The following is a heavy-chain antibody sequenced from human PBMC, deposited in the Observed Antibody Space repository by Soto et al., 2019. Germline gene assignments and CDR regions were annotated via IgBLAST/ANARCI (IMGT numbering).Heavy chain of an antibody. D-gene: IGHD3-9*01. CDR2: ISGDGGST. CDR3: PKHFAFDSLLSGAFDI. V-gene: IGHV3-23*01. CDR1: GFTFSSYA. J-gene: IGHJ3*02. Sequence: GGSLRLSCAASGFTFSSYAMSWVRQAPGKGLEWVSAISGDGGSTYYADSVKGRFTISRDNSKNTLYLQMNSLRAEDTALYYGPKHFAFDSLLSGAFDIWGKGTMVTVSS.